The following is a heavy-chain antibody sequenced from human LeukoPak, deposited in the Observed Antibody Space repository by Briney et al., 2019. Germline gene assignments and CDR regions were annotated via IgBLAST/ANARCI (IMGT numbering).Heavy chain of an antibody. CDR1: GFSFSSYG. J-gene: IGHJ4*02. CDR3: ARTGERDY. CDR2: IRHDGSNK. Sequence: GGSLRLSCAASGFSFSSYGMHWVRQAPGKGLEWVAFIRHDGSNKNYADSVKGRFTISRDNSKNTLYLQMNSLRAEDTAVYYCARTGERDYWGQGTLVTVSS. V-gene: IGHV3-30*02. D-gene: IGHD7-27*01.